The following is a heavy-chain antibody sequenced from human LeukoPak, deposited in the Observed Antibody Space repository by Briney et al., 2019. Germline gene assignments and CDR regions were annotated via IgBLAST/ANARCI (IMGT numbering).Heavy chain of an antibody. CDR1: GFTFSDYH. V-gene: IGHV3-11*01. CDR3: ARDTAMAPYYYYGMDV. J-gene: IGHJ6*02. Sequence: GGSLRLSCAASGFTFSDYHMSWIRQAPGKGLEWVSYISSSGSTIYYADSVKGRFTISRDNAKNSLYLQMNSLRAEDTAVYYCARDTAMAPYYYYGMDVWGQGTTVTVSS. CDR2: ISSSGSTI. D-gene: IGHD5-18*01.